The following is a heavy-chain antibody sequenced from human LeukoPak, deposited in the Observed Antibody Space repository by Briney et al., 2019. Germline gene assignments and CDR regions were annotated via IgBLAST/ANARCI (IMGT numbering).Heavy chain of an antibody. J-gene: IGHJ4*02. CDR3: ARVGYCSSTSCYLFDY. CDR2: ISSSSSTI. Sequence: GGSLRLSCVASGFTFSTYTMNWVRQAPGKGLEWVSYISSSSSTIYYADSVKGRFTISRDNAKNSLYLQMNSLRAEDTAVYYCARVGYCSSTSCYLFDYWGQGTLVTVSS. CDR1: GFTFSTYT. D-gene: IGHD2-2*03. V-gene: IGHV3-48*01.